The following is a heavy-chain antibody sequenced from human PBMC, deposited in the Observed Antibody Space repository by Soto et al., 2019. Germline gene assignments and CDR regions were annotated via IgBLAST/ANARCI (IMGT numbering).Heavy chain of an antibody. D-gene: IGHD2-15*01. CDR1: GYTLTELS. J-gene: IGHJ4*02. Sequence: AAVKVSCKVSGYTLTELSMHWVRQAPGKGLEWMGGFDPEDGETIYAQKFQGRVTMTEDTSTDTAYMELSSLRSEDTAVYYCATERRAYCSGGSCYFVYWGQGTLVTVSS. V-gene: IGHV1-24*01. CDR2: FDPEDGET. CDR3: ATERRAYCSGGSCYFVY.